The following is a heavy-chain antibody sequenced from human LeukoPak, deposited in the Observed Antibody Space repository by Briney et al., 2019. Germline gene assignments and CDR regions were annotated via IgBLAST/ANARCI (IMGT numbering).Heavy chain of an antibody. CDR2: ISSSSSYI. J-gene: IGHJ4*02. CDR1: GFTFSSYS. V-gene: IGHV3-21*01. D-gene: IGHD1-1*01. CDR3: ARDFAGTTSYYFDY. Sequence: GGSLRLSCAASGFTFSSYSMNWVRQAPGKGLEWVSSISSSSSYIYYAGSVKGRFTISRDNAKNSLYLQMNSLRAEDTAVYYCARDFAGTTSYYFDYWGQGTLVTVSS.